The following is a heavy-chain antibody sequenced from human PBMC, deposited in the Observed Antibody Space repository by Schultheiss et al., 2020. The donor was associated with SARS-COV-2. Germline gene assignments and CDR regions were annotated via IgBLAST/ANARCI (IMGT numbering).Heavy chain of an antibody. CDR3: ATYGSGSINFPRP. J-gene: IGHJ5*02. D-gene: IGHD3-10*01. CDR2: ISWNSGSI. Sequence: GGSLRLSCAASGFTFSSYAMHWVRQAPGKGLEWVSGISWNSGSIGYADSVKGRFTISRDNSKNTLYLQMNSLRAEDTAVYYCATYGSGSINFPRPWGQGTLVTVSS. CDR1: GFTFSSYA. V-gene: IGHV3-23*01.